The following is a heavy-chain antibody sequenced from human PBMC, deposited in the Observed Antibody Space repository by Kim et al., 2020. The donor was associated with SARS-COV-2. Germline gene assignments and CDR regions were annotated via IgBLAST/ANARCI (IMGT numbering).Heavy chain of an antibody. CDR1: GGSISRSSYY. J-gene: IGHJ4*02. CDR2: MYYSGST. D-gene: IGHD2-15*01. Sequence: SETLSLTCTVSGGSISRSSYYWGWIRQPPGKGLEWIGSMYYSGSTYYNPSLKSRVSISVDTSKNQFSLNLSSVTAADTAVYYCARQQLLLTPFDYWGQGTLVTVSS. CDR3: ARQQLLLTPFDY. V-gene: IGHV4-39*01.